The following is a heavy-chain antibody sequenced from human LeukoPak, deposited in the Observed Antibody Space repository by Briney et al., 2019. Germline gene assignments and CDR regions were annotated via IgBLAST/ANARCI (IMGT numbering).Heavy chain of an antibody. V-gene: IGHV1-2*02. CDR1: GYTFTGYY. D-gene: IGHD4-23*01. CDR3: ATLYLRWSFALDY. Sequence: ASVKVSCKSTGYTFTGYYRHWVRQAPGQGLEWMGWINPNSGGTNYTQKFQGRVTMTRDTSISTAYMELSRLRSDDTAVYYCATLYLRWSFALDYWGQGTLVTVSS. CDR2: INPNSGGT. J-gene: IGHJ4*02.